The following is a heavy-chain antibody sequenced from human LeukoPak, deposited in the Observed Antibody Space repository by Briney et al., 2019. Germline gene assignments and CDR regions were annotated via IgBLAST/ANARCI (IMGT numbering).Heavy chain of an antibody. CDR3: ARAHITMVRGVEFDP. CDR1: GGSISSGGYY. CDR2: IYYSGST. V-gene: IGHV4-31*03. D-gene: IGHD3-10*01. Sequence: SETLSLTCTVSGGSISSGGYYWSWIRQHPGKGLEWIGYIYYSGSTYYNPSLKSRVTISVDTSKSQFSLKLSSVTAADTAVYYCARAHITMVRGVEFDPWGQGTLVTVSS. J-gene: IGHJ5*02.